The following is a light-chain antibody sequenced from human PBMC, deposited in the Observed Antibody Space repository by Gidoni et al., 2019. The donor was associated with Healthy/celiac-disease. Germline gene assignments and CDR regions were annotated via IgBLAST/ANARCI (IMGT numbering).Light chain of an antibody. Sequence: DIQITQSPSSLSASVGDRVTITCRASQGISNYLAWYQQKPGKVPKLLIYAASTLQSGVPSRFSGSGSGTDFTLTISSLQPEDVATYYCQKYNSAPPFGPXTKVDIK. V-gene: IGKV1-27*01. CDR3: QKYNSAPP. CDR2: AAS. J-gene: IGKJ3*01. CDR1: QGISNY.